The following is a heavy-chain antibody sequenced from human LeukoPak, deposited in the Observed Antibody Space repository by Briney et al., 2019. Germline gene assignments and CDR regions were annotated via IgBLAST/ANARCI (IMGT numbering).Heavy chain of an antibody. CDR2: IYYSGST. D-gene: IGHD6-13*01. J-gene: IGHJ4*02. CDR1: GGSISSYY. CDR3: ARGGYSSSWYGDY. V-gene: IGHV4-59*01. Sequence: SETLSLTCTVSGGSISSYYWGWIRQPPGKGLEWIGYIYYSGSTNCNPSLKSRVTISVDMSKNQFSLKLSSVTAADTAVYYCARGGYSSSWYGDYWGQGTLVTVSS.